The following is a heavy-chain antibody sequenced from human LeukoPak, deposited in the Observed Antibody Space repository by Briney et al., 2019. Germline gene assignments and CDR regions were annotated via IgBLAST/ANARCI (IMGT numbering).Heavy chain of an antibody. CDR2: ISTSSSYI. CDR1: RFTFSTYS. V-gene: IGHV3-21*01. Sequence: GGSLRLSCAASRFTFSTYSMNWVRQAPGKGLEWVSFISTSSSYIYYADSVKGRFTISRDNARNSLYLQMNSLRAEDTAIYYCVREMGGYPFDHWGQGTLVTVSS. D-gene: IGHD5-12*01. J-gene: IGHJ4*02. CDR3: VREMGGYPFDH.